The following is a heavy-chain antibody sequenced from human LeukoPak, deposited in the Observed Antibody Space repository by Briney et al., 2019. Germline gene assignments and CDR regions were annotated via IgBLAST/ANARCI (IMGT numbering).Heavy chain of an antibody. J-gene: IGHJ5*02. CDR1: SGSISSSTYY. CDR3: ARAPIAAARGWFDP. D-gene: IGHD6-13*01. Sequence: SETLSLTCTVSSGSISSSTYYWGWIRQPPGKGLEWIGNIYHSGSTYYNPSLKSRVTISVDRSKNQFSLKLSSVTAADTAVYYCARAPIAAARGWFDPWGQGTLVTVSS. V-gene: IGHV4-39*07. CDR2: IYHSGST.